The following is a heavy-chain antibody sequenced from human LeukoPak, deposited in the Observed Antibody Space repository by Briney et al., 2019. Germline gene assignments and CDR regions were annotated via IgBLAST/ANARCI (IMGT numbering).Heavy chain of an antibody. CDR1: GFTFSSYS. V-gene: IGHV3-48*04. CDR2: ISSSSSTI. J-gene: IGHJ6*03. Sequence: PGGSLRLSCAASGFTFSSYSMNWVRQAPGKGLEWVSYISSSSSTIYYADSVKGRFTISRDNAKNSLYLQMNSLRAEDTAVYYCARSIPPRYYDFWSGYWGYYYMDVWGKGTTATVSS. CDR3: ARSIPPRYYDFWSGYWGYYYMDV. D-gene: IGHD3-3*01.